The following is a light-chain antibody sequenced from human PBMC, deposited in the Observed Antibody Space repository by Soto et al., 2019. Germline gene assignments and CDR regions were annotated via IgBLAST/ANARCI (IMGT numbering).Light chain of an antibody. CDR3: RSYTSSSARV. J-gene: IGLJ1*01. CDR1: SSDVGSYND. V-gene: IGLV2-14*01. Sequence: QSALTQPASVSGSPGQSITISCTGTSSDVGSYNDVSWYQQQPGKAPKLMIFDVSNRPSGASNCFSCSKSGNTASLTIAGLQAEDEADYYCRSYTSSSARVFGTGTKVTVL. CDR2: DVS.